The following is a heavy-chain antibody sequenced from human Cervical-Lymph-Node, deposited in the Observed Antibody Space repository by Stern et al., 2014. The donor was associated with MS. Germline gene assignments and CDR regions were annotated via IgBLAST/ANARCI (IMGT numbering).Heavy chain of an antibody. V-gene: IGHV3-48*02. CDR3: ARDPGILNSYYYGMDV. CDR2: ISSSSDTI. Sequence: VQLVESGGGLVQPGGSLRLSCAASGFTFSDYSMNWVRQAPGKGLEWGSYISSSSDTIYYADSVKGRFTISRDNAKNSLFLQVNSLRDEDTAVYYCARDPGILNSYYYGMDVWGQGTTVTVSS. D-gene: IGHD3-3*02. CDR1: GFTFSDYS. J-gene: IGHJ6*02.